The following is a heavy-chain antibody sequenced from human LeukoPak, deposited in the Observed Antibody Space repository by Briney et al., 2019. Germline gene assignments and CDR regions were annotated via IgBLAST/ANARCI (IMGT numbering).Heavy chain of an antibody. Sequence: GGSLRLSCAASGFTFSSYWMSWDRQAPGKGLEWVANIKQDGSEKYYVDSVKGRFTISRDNAKNSLYLQMNSLGAEDTAVYYCARVGCSSTSCYRGWDDAFDIWGQGTMVTVSS. CDR3: ARVGCSSTSCYRGWDDAFDI. D-gene: IGHD2-2*02. J-gene: IGHJ3*02. CDR1: GFTFSSYW. V-gene: IGHV3-7*01. CDR2: IKQDGSEK.